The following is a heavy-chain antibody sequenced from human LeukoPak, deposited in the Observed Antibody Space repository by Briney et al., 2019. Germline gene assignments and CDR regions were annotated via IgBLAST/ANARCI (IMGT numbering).Heavy chain of an antibody. CDR3: ARGRGWLQLVY. CDR1: GFTVSSTY. V-gene: IGHV3-53*01. CDR2: IYSGGST. D-gene: IGHD5-24*01. J-gene: IGHJ4*02. Sequence: PRGSLGLSCAASGFTVSSTYMSWVRQAPGKGLEWVSVIYSGGSTYYADSVKGRFTISRDNSKNTLYLQMNSLRTEDTAVYYCARGRGWLQLVYWGQGTFGTVSS.